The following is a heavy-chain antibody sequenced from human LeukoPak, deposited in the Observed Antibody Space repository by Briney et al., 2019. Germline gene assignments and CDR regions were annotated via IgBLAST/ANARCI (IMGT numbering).Heavy chain of an antibody. J-gene: IGHJ4*02. Sequence: GGSLRLSCAASGFTFSSYAMHWVRQAPGKGLEWVAVISYDGSNKYYADSVKGRFTISRDNSKNTLYLQMNSLRAEDTAVYYCAKDPPPSYGDPTIMFDYWGQGTLVTVSS. CDR2: ISYDGSNK. D-gene: IGHD4-17*01. CDR1: GFTFSSYA. CDR3: AKDPPPSYGDPTIMFDY. V-gene: IGHV3-30-3*01.